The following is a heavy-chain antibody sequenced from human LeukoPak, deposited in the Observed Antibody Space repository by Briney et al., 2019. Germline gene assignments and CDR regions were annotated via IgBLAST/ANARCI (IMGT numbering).Heavy chain of an antibody. D-gene: IGHD6-19*01. J-gene: IGHJ4*02. Sequence: ASVKVSCKTSGYSFTDYYIHWVRQAPGQGLEWMGWINPIGGGTFYAQKFRDRVTVTRDTSINTAYMELSRLRSDDTAVYYCVRDLSRVAGTYYFDYWGQGTLVTVSS. CDR3: VRDLSRVAGTYYFDY. CDR2: INPIGGGT. V-gene: IGHV1-2*02. CDR1: GYSFTDYY.